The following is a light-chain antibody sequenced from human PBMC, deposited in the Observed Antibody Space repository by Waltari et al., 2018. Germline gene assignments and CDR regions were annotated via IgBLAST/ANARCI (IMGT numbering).Light chain of an antibody. V-gene: IGLV2-8*01. J-gene: IGLJ1*01. CDR3: SSYAGNYIYV. CDR2: AVT. CDR1: SGDIGTYDH. Sequence: QSALTQPPSASGSPGQSVTISCTGTSGDIGTYDHVPWYPQHPGKAPKVIVYAVTKRPSGVPDRFSGSKSGDTAFLTVSGLQAEDEADYYCSSYAGNYIYVFGTGTEVTVL.